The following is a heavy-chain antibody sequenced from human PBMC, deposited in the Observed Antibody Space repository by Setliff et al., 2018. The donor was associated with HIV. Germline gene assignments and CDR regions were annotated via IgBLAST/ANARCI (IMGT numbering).Heavy chain of an antibody. D-gene: IGHD1-1*01. Sequence: SETLSLTCIVSGGSIGSHYWTWIRQQPGKGLEWIGYISYSGSTYYNPSLKSRLTMSIDTSKSHFSLNLNSVTAADTAVYYCARGTTSITFDYWSQGTLVTVSS. V-gene: IGHV4-31*03. CDR3: ARGTTSITFDY. J-gene: IGHJ4*02. CDR1: GGSIGSHY. CDR2: ISYSGST.